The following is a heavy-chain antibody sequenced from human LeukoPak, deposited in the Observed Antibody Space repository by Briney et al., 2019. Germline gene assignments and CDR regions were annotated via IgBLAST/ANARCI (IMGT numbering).Heavy chain of an antibody. CDR3: ERVGSGWTYYYYYYMDV. V-gene: IGHV1-8*01. CDR1: GYTFTSYD. Sequence: ASVKVSCKASGYTFTSYDINWVRQATGQGLEWMGWMNPNSGNTGYAQKFQGRVTMTRNTSISTAYMELSSLRSEDTAVYYCERVGSGWTYYYYYYMDVWGKGTTVTVSS. J-gene: IGHJ6*03. D-gene: IGHD6-19*01. CDR2: MNPNSGNT.